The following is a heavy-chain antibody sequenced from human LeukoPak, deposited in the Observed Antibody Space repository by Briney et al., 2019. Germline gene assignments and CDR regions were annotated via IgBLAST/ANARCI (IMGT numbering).Heavy chain of an antibody. CDR3: ARGRVAAAASPFDY. J-gene: IGHJ4*02. CDR1: GGSFSGYY. CDR2: INHSGST. Sequence: SETLSLTCAVYGGSFSGYYWSWIRQPPGKGLEWIGEINHSGSTNYNPSLKSRVTISVDTSKNQFSLKLSSVTAADTAVYYCARGRVAAAASPFDYWGQGTLVSVSS. D-gene: IGHD6-13*01. V-gene: IGHV4-34*01.